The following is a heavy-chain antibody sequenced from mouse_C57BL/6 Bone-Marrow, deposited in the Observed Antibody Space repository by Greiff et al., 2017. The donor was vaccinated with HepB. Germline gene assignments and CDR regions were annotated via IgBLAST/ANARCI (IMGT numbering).Heavy chain of an antibody. CDR2: ISYDGSN. J-gene: IGHJ2*01. V-gene: IGHV3-6*01. Sequence: ESGPGLVKPSQSLSLTCSVTGYSITSGYYWNWIRQFPGNKLEWMGYISYDGSNNYNPSLKNRISITRDTSKNQFFLKLNSVTTEDTATYYCARGGGGSYYFDYGGQGTTLTVSS. CDR3: ARGGGGSYYFDY. CDR1: GYSITSGYY.